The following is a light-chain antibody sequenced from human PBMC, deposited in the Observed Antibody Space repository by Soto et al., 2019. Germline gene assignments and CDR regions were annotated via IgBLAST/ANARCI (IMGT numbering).Light chain of an antibody. CDR2: KVS. J-gene: IGKJ3*01. Sequence: DVVMTQYPLSLPVTLGQPASISCRSSQSLVYNDGNSYLNWFQQRPGQSPRRLIYKVSNRDSGVPDRFSGSGSGTDFTLKISRVEAEYVGVYYCMQGTHCLFTVGPGTKVDIK. CDR1: QSLVYNDGNSY. CDR3: MQGTHCLFT. V-gene: IGKV2-30*01.